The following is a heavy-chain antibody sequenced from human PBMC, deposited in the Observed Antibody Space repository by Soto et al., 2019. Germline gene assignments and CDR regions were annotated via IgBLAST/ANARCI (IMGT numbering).Heavy chain of an antibody. D-gene: IGHD5-18*01. V-gene: IGHV4-61*02. CDR1: GGSVSSESYY. CDR3: AREVTAMVPNFDY. CDR2: IYTSGST. Sequence: SETLSLTCTVSGGSVSSESYYWSWIRQPAGKGLEWIGRIYTSGSTNYNPSLKSRVTMSVDTSKNQFSLKLSSVTAADTAVYYCAREVTAMVPNFDYWGQGTLVTVSS. J-gene: IGHJ4*02.